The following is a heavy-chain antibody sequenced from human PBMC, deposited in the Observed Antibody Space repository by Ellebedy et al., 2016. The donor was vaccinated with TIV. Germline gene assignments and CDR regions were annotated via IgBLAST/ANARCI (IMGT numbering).Heavy chain of an antibody. Sequence: GGSLRLXXAASGFTFSSYGMHWVRQAPGKGLEWVAVISYDGSNKYYADSVKGRFTISRDNSKNTLYLQMNSLRAEDTAVYYCARYCSSTSCYGPSRLGRLELDYWGQGTLVTVSS. J-gene: IGHJ4*02. CDR2: ISYDGSNK. CDR1: GFTFSSYG. CDR3: ARYCSSTSCYGPSRLGRLELDY. D-gene: IGHD2-2*01. V-gene: IGHV3-30*03.